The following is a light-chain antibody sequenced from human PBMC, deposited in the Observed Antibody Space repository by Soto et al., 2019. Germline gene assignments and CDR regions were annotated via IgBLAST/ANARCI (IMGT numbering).Light chain of an antibody. J-gene: IGKJ4*01. V-gene: IGKV1-9*01. CDR2: GAS. CDR1: QGISRS. CDR3: QQLTSYPLT. Sequence: DIQLTQSPSFLSASVGDTVTITCRASQGISRSLAWYQQKPGKAPKLLIYGASTLQSGVPSRFSGSGSVTEFTLTINSLQPEDFASYYCQQLTSYPLTFGGGAKVEIK.